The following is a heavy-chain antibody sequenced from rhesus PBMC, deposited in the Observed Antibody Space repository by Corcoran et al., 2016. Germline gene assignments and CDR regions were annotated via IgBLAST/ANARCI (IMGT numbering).Heavy chain of an antibody. CDR3: ATTLTVTTSWYFDL. V-gene: IGHV5-20*01. J-gene: IGHJ2*01. CDR1: GYSFTSYW. CDR2: IDPSDSDT. D-gene: IGHD4-23*01. Sequence: EVQLVQSGAEVKRPGESLKISCQTSGYSFTSYWISGVRQMPGKVLEWMGAIDPSDSDTSYNPSFQCQVTISADKSISTAYLQWSRLKASDTATYYCATTLTVTTSWYFDLWGPGTPITISS.